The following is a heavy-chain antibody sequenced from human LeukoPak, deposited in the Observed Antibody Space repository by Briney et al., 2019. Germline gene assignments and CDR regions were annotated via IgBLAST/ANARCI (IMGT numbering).Heavy chain of an antibody. CDR3: AVGKRRFAP. CDR1: GFTFSNFY. CDR2: ICPSSYSF. D-gene: IGHD1-26*01. Sequence: PGGSLRLSCTTSGFTFSNFYMAWIRQSPEKGLEWVSYICPSSYSFYYADSVRGRFTISRDNVNSSLFLQLDNLTVADSAVYFCAVGKRRFAPWGQGTLVTVSS. V-gene: IGHV3-11*01. J-gene: IGHJ5*02.